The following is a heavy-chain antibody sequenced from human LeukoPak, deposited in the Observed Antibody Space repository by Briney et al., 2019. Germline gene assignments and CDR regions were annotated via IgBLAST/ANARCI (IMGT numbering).Heavy chain of an antibody. V-gene: IGHV3-7*01. CDR3: VRDDWGPCDN. CDR2: IKEDGSVK. D-gene: IGHD2-21*01. J-gene: IGHJ4*02. CDR1: GFTFSRHW. Sequence: GGSLRLSCAASGFTFSRHWMSWVRQAAGKGLEWVANIKEDGSVKYYVDSVKGRFTISRDNANNLLYLQMNSLRGEDTAVYYCVRDDWGPCDNWGQGTLVTVSS.